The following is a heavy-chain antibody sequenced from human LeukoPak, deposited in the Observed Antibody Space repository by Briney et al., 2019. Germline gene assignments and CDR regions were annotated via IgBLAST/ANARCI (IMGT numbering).Heavy chain of an antibody. CDR2: ISGSGGST. Sequence: GGSLRLSCAASGFTFSRNSMTWVRQAPGKGLEWVSAISGSGGSTYYADSVKGRFTISRDNSKNTLYLQMNSLRAEDTAVYYCAKDPRDDAFDIWGQGTMVTVSS. CDR3: AKDPRDDAFDI. CDR1: GFTFSRNS. J-gene: IGHJ3*02. V-gene: IGHV3-23*01.